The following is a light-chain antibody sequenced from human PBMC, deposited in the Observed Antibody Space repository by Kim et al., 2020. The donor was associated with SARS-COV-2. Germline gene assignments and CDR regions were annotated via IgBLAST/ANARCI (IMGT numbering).Light chain of an antibody. Sequence: SSELTQDPAVSVALGQTVRITCQGDSLRSYYATWYQQKSGQASILVIYGKNNRLSGIPDRFSGSSSGNTASLTITGTQAVDEADYYCNSRDSNDNVVFGG. CDR1: SLRSYY. V-gene: IGLV3-19*01. CDR3: NSRDSNDNVV. CDR2: GKN. J-gene: IGLJ2*01.